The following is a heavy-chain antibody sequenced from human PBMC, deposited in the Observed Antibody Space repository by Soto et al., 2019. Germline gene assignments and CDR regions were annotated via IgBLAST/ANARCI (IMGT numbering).Heavy chain of an antibody. J-gene: IGHJ3*02. CDR1: GFTFSSYS. Sequence: GGSLRLSCAASGFTFSSYSMNWVRQAPGKGLEWVSSISSSSSYIYYADSVKGRFTISRDNAKNSLYLQMNSLRAEDTAVYYCASSAPVVEEFDIWGQGTMVNVSS. V-gene: IGHV3-21*01. D-gene: IGHD2-2*01. CDR2: ISSSSSYI. CDR3: ASSAPVVEEFDI.